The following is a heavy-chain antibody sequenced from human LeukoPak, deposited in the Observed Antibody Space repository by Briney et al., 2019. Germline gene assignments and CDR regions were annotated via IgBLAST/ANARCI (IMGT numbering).Heavy chain of an antibody. CDR2: ISSLSGTI. Sequence: GGSLRLSCAASGFIFSSYSMNWVRQAPGEGLEWVSYISSLSGTIYYADSVKGRFTISRDNAKNSLYLQMNSLKTEDTAVYYCTTLLYYDSSGYYSYYYYMDVWGKGTTVTISS. CDR3: TTLLYYDSSGYYSYYYYMDV. CDR1: GFIFSSYS. J-gene: IGHJ6*03. D-gene: IGHD3-22*01. V-gene: IGHV3-48*01.